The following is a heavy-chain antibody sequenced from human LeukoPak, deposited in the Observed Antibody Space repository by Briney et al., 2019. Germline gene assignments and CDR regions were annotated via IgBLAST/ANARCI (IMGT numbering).Heavy chain of an antibody. Sequence: SETLSLTCTVSGCSISSYYWSWIRQPPGKGLEWIGYIYYSGSTNYNPSLKSRATISVDTSKNQFSLKLSSVTAADTAVYYCARLILIEYSSSSGAFDIWGQGTMVTVSS. V-gene: IGHV4-59*08. D-gene: IGHD6-6*01. CDR2: IYYSGST. CDR3: ARLILIEYSSSSGAFDI. CDR1: GCSISSYY. J-gene: IGHJ3*02.